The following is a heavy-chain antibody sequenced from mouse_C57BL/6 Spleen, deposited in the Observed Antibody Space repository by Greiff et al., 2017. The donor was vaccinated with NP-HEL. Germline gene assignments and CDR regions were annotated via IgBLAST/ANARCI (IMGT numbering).Heavy chain of an antibody. CDR1: GYTFTSYW. D-gene: IGHD1-1*01. J-gene: IGHJ1*03. CDR3: ARGITTVVAHWYFDV. V-gene: IGHV1-72*01. Sequence: QVQLQQPGAELVKPGASVKLSCKASGYTFTSYWMHWVKQRPGRGLEWIGRIDPNSGGTKYNEKFKSKATLTGDKPSSTAYMQLSSLTSEDSAVYYCARGITTVVAHWYFDVWGTGTTVTVSS. CDR2: IDPNSGGT.